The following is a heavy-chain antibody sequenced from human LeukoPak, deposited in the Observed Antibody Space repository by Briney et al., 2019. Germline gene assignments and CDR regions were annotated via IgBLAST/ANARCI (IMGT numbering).Heavy chain of an antibody. CDR2: ISYDGSNK. J-gene: IGHJ4*02. D-gene: IGHD3-22*01. Sequence: GGSLRLSCAASGFTFSSYAMHWVRQAPGKGLEWVAVISYDGSNKYYADSVKGRFTISRDNSKNTLYLQMNSLRAEDTAVYYCARTRNDYYDSSGPDGNYFDYWGQGTLVTVSS. CDR1: GFTFSSYA. CDR3: ARTRNDYYDSSGPDGNYFDY. V-gene: IGHV3-30*04.